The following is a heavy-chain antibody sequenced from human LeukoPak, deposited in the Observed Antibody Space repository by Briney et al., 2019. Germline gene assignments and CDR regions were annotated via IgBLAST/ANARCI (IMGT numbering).Heavy chain of an antibody. J-gene: IGHJ6*03. CDR1: GGTFSSYA. V-gene: IGHV1-18*01. Sequence: GASVKVSCKASGGTFSSYAISWVRQAPGQGLEWMGWISAYNGNTNYAQKLQGRVTMTTDTSTSTAYMELRSLRSDDTAVYYCARAKCSGGSCWALDYYYYYMDVWGKGTTVTISS. CDR2: ISAYNGNT. CDR3: ARAKCSGGSCWALDYYYYYMDV. D-gene: IGHD2-15*01.